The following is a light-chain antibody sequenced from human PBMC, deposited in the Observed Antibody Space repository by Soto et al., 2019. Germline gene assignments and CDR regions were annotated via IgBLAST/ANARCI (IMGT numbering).Light chain of an antibody. J-gene: IGLJ3*02. V-gene: IGLV2-14*01. Sequence: GISHRFSGSKSGNTASLTISGLQVDDEADYYCSSYSSSATLPVFGGGTKLTVL. CDR3: SSYSSSATLPV.